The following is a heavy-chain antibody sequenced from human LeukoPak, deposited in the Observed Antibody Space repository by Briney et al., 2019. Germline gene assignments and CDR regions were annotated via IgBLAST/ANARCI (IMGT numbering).Heavy chain of an antibody. CDR2: INHSGST. J-gene: IGHJ4*02. V-gene: IGHV4-34*01. CDR1: GGSFSGYY. CDR3: ARGWSGYRYCSSTSCYGDGTYFDY. D-gene: IGHD2-2*01. Sequence: SETLSLTCAVYGGSFSGYYWSWIRQPPGKGLEWIGEINHSGSTNYNPSLKSRVTISVDTSKNQFSLKLSSVTAADTAVYYCARGWSGYRYCSSTSCYGDGTYFDYWAREPWSPSPQ.